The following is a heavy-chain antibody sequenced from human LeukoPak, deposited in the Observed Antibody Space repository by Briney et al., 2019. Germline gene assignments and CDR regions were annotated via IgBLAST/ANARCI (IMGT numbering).Heavy chain of an antibody. V-gene: IGHV4-61*02. CDR1: GGSMSSSTDY. CDR2: IYTRGYT. CDR3: ARESPSKHVFDY. D-gene: IGHD2-2*01. Sequence: SQTLSLTCTVSGGSMSSSTDYWSWFRQPAGKGLEWIGRIYTRGYTNYNPSLKSRVTISRDTSKNQFSLEMSSVTAADTAVYYCARESPSKHVFDYWGQGILVSVSS. J-gene: IGHJ4*02.